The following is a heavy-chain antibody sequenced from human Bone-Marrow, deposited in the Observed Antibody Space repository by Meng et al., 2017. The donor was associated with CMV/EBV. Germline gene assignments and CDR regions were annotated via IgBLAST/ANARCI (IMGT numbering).Heavy chain of an antibody. V-gene: IGHV4-59*01. CDR2: IYNSGST. Sequence: SETLSLTCTVSGGAISSYYWSWIRQPPGKGLEWIGYIYNSGSTNYYPSLKSRVTISVDTSKNQFSLKLSSVTAADTAVYYCARGRGNYDFWSGYPYYYGMDVWGQGPTVTVSS. J-gene: IGHJ6*02. D-gene: IGHD3-3*01. CDR3: ARGRGNYDFWSGYPYYYGMDV. CDR1: GGAISSYY.